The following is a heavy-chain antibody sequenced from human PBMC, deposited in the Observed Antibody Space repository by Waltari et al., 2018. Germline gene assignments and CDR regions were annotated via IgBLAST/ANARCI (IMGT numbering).Heavy chain of an antibody. Sequence: QVHLVQSGAEVKKPGSSVRVSCKASGGTFSSYEFNWVRQAPGQGLEWMGGIIPIFGTQIYAQKFQGRGTMTADTSTTTAYMELSSLRFEDTAVYYCARDPKGTTVIYDAFDLWGQGTMVSVSS. CDR2: IIPIFGTQ. J-gene: IGHJ3*01. D-gene: IGHD4-17*01. V-gene: IGHV1-69*14. CDR3: ARDPKGTTVIYDAFDL. CDR1: GGTFSSYE.